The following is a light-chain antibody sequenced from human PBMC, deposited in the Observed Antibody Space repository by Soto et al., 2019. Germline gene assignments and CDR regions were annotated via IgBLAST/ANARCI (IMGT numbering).Light chain of an antibody. J-gene: IGLJ2*01. V-gene: IGLV1-47*01. CDR1: NSNIGSNY. Sequence: QSVLTQSPSASGTPGQRVTISCSGINSNIGSNYVHWYQQFPGTAPKVLIYRNSQRPSGVPDRFSGSKSGISASLAISGLRSEDEADYFCATWDDRLSGVVFDGGTKLTVL. CDR2: RNS. CDR3: ATWDDRLSGVV.